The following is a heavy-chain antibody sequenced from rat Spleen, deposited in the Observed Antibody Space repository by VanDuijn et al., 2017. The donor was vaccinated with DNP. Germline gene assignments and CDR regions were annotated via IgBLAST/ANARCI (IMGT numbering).Heavy chain of an antibody. J-gene: IGHJ3*01. CDR2: ITSSGGST. D-gene: IGHD1-4*01. V-gene: IGHV5-7*01. CDR3: ATSPGPNWFAY. Sequence: EVQLVESGGGLVQPGRSLKLSCAASGFTFGDYNVAWVRQAPKKGLEWVATITSSGGSTYYPDSVKGRFTISRDNAKNTQYPQMDSLRSEDTATYYCATSPGPNWFAYWGQGTLVTVSS. CDR1: GFTFGDYN.